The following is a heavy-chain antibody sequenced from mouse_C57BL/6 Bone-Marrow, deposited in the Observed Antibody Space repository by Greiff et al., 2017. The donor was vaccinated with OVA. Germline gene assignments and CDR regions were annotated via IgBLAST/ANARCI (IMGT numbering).Heavy chain of an antibody. J-gene: IGHJ4*01. V-gene: IGHV1-39*01. CDR2: INPNYGTT. CDR1: GYSFTDYN. D-gene: IGHD2-2*01. CDR3: ASAYGYGRHYYAMDY. Sequence: VQLQQSGPELVKPGASVKISCKASGYSFTDYNMNWVKQSNGKSLEWIGVINPNYGTTSYNQKFKGKATLTVDQSSSTAYMQLNSLTSEDSAVYYCASAYGYGRHYYAMDYWGQGTSVTVSS.